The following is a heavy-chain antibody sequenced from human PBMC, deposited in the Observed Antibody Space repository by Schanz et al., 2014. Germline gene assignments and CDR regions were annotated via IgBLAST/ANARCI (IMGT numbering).Heavy chain of an antibody. CDR3: ARHSGYYYYYGMDV. CDR2: IYYSGST. CDR1: GGSISSSSYY. J-gene: IGHJ6*02. Sequence: QLQLQESGPGLVKPSETLSLTCTVSGGSISSSSYYWGWIRQPPGKGLEWIGSIYYSGSTYYNPSLKSGFTMSEDTPKNQFSLKLSSVTAADTAVYYCARHSGYYYYYGMDVWGQGTTVTVSS. V-gene: IGHV4-39*01.